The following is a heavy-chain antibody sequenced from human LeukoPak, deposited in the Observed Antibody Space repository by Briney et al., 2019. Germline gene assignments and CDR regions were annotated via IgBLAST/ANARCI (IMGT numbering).Heavy chain of an antibody. CDR3: ARSRSYYGSGSNWFDP. CDR2: IYYSGST. CDR1: GGSISGYY. J-gene: IGHJ5*02. V-gene: IGHV4-59*08. D-gene: IGHD3-10*01. Sequence: SETLSLTCTVSGGSISGYYWSWIRQPPGKGLEWIGSIYYSGSTNYNPSLKSRVTISVDTSKNQFSLKLSSVTAADTAVYYCARSRSYYGSGSNWFDPWGQGTLVTVSS.